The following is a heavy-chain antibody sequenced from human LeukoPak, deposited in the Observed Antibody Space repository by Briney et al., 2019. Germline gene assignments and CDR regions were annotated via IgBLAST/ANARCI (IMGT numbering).Heavy chain of an antibody. Sequence: GGSLRHSCAASGFTFSDHYMSWIRQAPGKGLEWVSYISGGGSIIYYADSVKGRFTISRDNGKSSLYLQMTSLRAEDTAVYYCARARCSSTTCPYFDYWGQGTLVTVSS. V-gene: IGHV3-11*01. CDR1: GFTFSDHY. D-gene: IGHD2-2*01. CDR2: ISGGGSII. J-gene: IGHJ4*02. CDR3: ARARCSSTTCPYFDY.